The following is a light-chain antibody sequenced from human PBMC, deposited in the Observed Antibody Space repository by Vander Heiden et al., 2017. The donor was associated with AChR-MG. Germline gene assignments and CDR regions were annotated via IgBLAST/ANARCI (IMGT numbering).Light chain of an antibody. J-gene: IGLJ2*01. V-gene: IGLV3-21*03. CDR2: DDG. Sequence: SYVLTQPPSVSVAPGTTATITCGGNNIGGKSVHWYQQKPGQAPVLVVYDDGDRPSGIPERFSGSNSGNTATLTISRVEAGDEADYYCQLWDSSTNHAVFGGGTKLTGL. CDR3: QLWDSSTNHAV. CDR1: NIGGKS.